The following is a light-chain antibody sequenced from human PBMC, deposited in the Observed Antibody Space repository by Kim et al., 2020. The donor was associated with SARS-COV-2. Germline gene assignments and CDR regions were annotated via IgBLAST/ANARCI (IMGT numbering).Light chain of an antibody. CDR2: QDN. Sequence: SYELTQPPSVSVSPGQTASITCSGYKLGDKFVSWYQQKPGQSPVVVIYQDNQRHSGIPERFSGSNSGNTATLTISGTQAMDEADYYCQAWDSGTHTYVFGAGTKVTVL. CDR1: KLGDKF. CDR3: QAWDSGTHTYV. V-gene: IGLV3-1*01. J-gene: IGLJ1*01.